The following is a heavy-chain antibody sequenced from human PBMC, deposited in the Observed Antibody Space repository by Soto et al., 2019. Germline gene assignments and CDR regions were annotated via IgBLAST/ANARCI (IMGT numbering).Heavy chain of an antibody. CDR1: GDSMSGFY. CDR3: ARFRRNYFDH. CDR2: INYVGRTS. D-gene: IGHD3-10*01. V-gene: IGHV4-59*01. Sequence: QVQLQESGPGLVKPSETLSLTCTVSGDSMSGFYWSWLRQPPGKGLEWIGYINYVGRTSYYSPSLQSRVTLSLDSSNIHFSLTLSSVTAADTAVYFCARFRRNYFDHWGQGTLVTVSS. J-gene: IGHJ4*02.